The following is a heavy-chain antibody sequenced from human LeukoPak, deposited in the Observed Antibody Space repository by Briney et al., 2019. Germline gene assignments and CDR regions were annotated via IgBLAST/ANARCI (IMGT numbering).Heavy chain of an antibody. Sequence: PGGSLRLSCAASGFTFSSCGMHWVRQAPGKGLEWVAFIRYDGSNKYYADSVKGRFTISRDNSKNTLYLQMNSLRAEDTAVYYGATQSSGWSWGHAFDIWGQGTMVTVSS. D-gene: IGHD6-19*01. V-gene: IGHV3-30*02. CDR1: GFTFSSCG. CDR3: ATQSSGWSWGHAFDI. CDR2: IRYDGSNK. J-gene: IGHJ3*02.